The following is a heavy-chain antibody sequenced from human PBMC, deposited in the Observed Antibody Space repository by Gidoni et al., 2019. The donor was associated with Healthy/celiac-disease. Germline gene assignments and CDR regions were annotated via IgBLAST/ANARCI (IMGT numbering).Heavy chain of an antibody. CDR2: IKSKTDGGTT. CDR1: GFTFSNAW. V-gene: IGHV3-15*01. CDR3: TTYLGLARSGYYSRFDY. Sequence: EVQLVESGGGLVKPGGSLRLSCAAPGFTFSNAWIGWVREAPGKGLEWVGRIKSKTDGGTTDYAAPVKGRFTISRDDSKNTLYLQMNSLKTEDTAVYYCTTYLGLARSGYYSRFDYWGQGTLVTVSS. D-gene: IGHD3-22*01. J-gene: IGHJ4*02.